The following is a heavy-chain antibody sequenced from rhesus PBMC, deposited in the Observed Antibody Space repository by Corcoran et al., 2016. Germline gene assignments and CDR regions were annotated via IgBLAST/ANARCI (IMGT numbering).Heavy chain of an antibody. D-gene: IGHD6-31*01. Sequence: QVQLQESGQGLVKPSETLYLTCAVSGGSISSSNWWSWMRESPGKGLELVGYIYGRSCSPSSNPSLKSRVTISTDTSKNQFSLKLSSLTAADTAVYYCARLTFLAAAVDYWGQGVLVTVSS. CDR1: GGSISSSNW. V-gene: IGHV4-65*01. CDR3: ARLTFLAAAVDY. CDR2: IYGRSCSP. J-gene: IGHJ4*01.